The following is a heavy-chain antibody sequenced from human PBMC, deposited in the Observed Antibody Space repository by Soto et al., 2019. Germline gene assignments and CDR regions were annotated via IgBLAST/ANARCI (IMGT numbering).Heavy chain of an antibody. J-gene: IGHJ5*02. CDR3: AGDGTKRGSWFDP. CDR1: GLTFSDYH. V-gene: IGHV3-11*01. D-gene: IGHD3-10*01. Sequence: GGSLRLSCAASGLTFSDYHMSWIRQAPGKGLEWVSYISNSASTINYADSVKGRFAISRDNAKNSLYLQMNSLRAEDTAVYYCAGDGTKRGSWFDPWGQGTLVTVSS. CDR2: ISNSASTI.